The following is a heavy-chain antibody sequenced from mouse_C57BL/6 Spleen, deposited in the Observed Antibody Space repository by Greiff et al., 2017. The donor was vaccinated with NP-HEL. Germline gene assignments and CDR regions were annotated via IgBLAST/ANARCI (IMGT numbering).Heavy chain of an antibody. V-gene: IGHV1-78*01. CDR1: GYTFTDHT. CDR2: IYPRDGST. CDR3: ARHIYYDYDDPYFDY. Sequence: QVQLQQSDAELVKPGASVKISCKVSGYTFTDHTIHWMKQRPEQGLEWIGYIYPRDGSTKYNEKFKGKATLTADKSSSTAYMQLNSLTSEDSAVYFCARHIYYDYDDPYFDYWGQGTTLTVSS. J-gene: IGHJ2*01. D-gene: IGHD2-4*01.